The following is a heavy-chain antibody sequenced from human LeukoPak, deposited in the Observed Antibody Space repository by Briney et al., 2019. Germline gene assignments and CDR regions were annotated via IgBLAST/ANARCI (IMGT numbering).Heavy chain of an antibody. Sequence: TGGSLRLSCAASGFTFSTYWMSWVRQAPGKGLEWVANIKQDGSEQYYVDSAKGRFTISRDNAKNSLYLQMNSLRAEDTAMYYCARDSAGNDYWGRGTLVTVSS. J-gene: IGHJ4*02. CDR2: IKQDGSEQ. CDR3: ARDSAGNDY. V-gene: IGHV3-7*01. D-gene: IGHD6-13*01. CDR1: GFTFSTYW.